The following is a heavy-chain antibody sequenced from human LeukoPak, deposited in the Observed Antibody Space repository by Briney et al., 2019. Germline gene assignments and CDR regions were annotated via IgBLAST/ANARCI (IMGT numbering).Heavy chain of an antibody. J-gene: IGHJ3*02. CDR1: GGSFSGYY. CDR2: INHSGST. Sequence: SEILSLTCAVYGGSFSGYYWSWIRQPPGKGLEWIGEINHSGSTNYNPSLESRVTISVDTSKNQFSLKLSSVTAADTAVYYCARVGYDSSGYYPSHAFDIWGQGTMATVSS. V-gene: IGHV4-34*01. CDR3: ARVGYDSSGYYPSHAFDI. D-gene: IGHD3-22*01.